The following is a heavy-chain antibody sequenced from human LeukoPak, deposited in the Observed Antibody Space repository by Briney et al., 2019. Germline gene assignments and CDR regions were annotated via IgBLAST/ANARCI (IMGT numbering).Heavy chain of an antibody. CDR2: ISSSSSYI. CDR3: AVDYDILTGYYTDPVPFDY. V-gene: IGHV3-21*01. Sequence: GGSLRLSCAASGFTFSSYSMNWVRQAPGEGLEWVSSISSSSSYIYYADSVKGRFTISRDNAKNSLYLQMNSLRAEDTAVYYCAVDYDILTGYYTDPVPFDYWGQGTLVTVSS. CDR1: GFTFSSYS. D-gene: IGHD3-9*01. J-gene: IGHJ4*02.